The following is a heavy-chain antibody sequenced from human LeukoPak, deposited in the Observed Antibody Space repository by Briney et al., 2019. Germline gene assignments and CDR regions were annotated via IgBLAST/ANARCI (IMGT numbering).Heavy chain of an antibody. J-gene: IGHJ4*02. CDR2: ISYDGSNR. CDR1: GFTFSSYG. D-gene: IGHD6-13*01. CDR3: GRDPSRSRRSGVDY. Sequence: GGSLRLSCAASGFTFSSYGIHWVRQAPRKGLEWVAAISYDGSNRYYADSVKGRFTISRDNSKDTLYLQMGSLRAEDTAVYYCGRDPSRSRRSGVDYWGQGTLATVSS. V-gene: IGHV3-30*03.